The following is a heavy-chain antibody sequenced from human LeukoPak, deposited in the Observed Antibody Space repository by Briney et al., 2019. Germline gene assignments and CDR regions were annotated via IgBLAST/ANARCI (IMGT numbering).Heavy chain of an antibody. CDR1: GGSFSGYY. V-gene: IGHV4-34*01. Sequence: SETLSLTCAAYGGSFSGYYWSWIRQPPGKGLEWIGEINHGGSTNYNPSLKSQVTTSVDTSKNQFSLKLNSVTAADTAVYYCARGADSNTHYFDYWGQGTLVTVSS. CDR2: INHGGST. CDR3: ARGADSNTHYFDY. D-gene: IGHD4-11*01. J-gene: IGHJ4*02.